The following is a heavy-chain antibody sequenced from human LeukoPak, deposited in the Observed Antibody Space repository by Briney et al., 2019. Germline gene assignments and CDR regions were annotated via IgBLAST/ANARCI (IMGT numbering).Heavy chain of an antibody. CDR1: GFTFSDSY. J-gene: IGHJ4*02. V-gene: IGHV3-11*01. D-gene: IGHD3-9*01. CDR2: IFSSDPTT. CDR3: ARALSVTGYYQGFDY. Sequence: GSLRLSCAASGFTFSDSYMGWIRQAPGKGLEWVSYIFSSDPTTHYADSVKGRFTISRDNAKKSLYLQMNSLRAEDTAVYYCARALSVTGYYQGFDYWGQGTLVSVSS.